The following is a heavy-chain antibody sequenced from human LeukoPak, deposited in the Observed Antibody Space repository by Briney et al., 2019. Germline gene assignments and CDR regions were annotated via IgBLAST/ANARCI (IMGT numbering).Heavy chain of an antibody. CDR3: AGYYDILTEPGFEY. CDR1: GGSMSSIGYY. D-gene: IGHD3-9*01. J-gene: IGHJ4*02. Sequence: PSETLSLTCTVSGGSMSSIGYYWTWIRQPPGGGLEWIGYIYRSGSTSYNPSLKSRVAISVDRSKNQFSLKVNSVTAADTAVYYCAGYYDILTEPGFEYWGQGTLVTVSS. V-gene: IGHV4-30-2*01. CDR2: IYRSGST.